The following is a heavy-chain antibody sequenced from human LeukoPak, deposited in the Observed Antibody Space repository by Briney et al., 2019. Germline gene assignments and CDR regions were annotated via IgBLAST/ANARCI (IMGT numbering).Heavy chain of an antibody. Sequence: GGSLRLSCAASGFTVSSNYMSWVRQAPGKGLEWVSVIYSGGSTYYTASVKSRFTISRDNSKNTLYLQMNSLRAEDTAVYYCARVSGDYVKYWGQGTLVTVSS. D-gene: IGHD3-10*01. V-gene: IGHV3-53*01. CDR3: ARVSGDYVKY. CDR2: IYSGGST. J-gene: IGHJ4*02. CDR1: GFTVSSNY.